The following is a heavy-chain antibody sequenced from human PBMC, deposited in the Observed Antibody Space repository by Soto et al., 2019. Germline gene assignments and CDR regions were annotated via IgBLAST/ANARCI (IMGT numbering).Heavy chain of an antibody. CDR3: ARESLYYDSSGYYYVLDY. D-gene: IGHD3-22*01. J-gene: IGHJ4*02. V-gene: IGHV3-53*01. CDR2: IYSGGST. Sequence: PGGSLRLSCAASGFTVSSNYMSWVRQAPGKGLEWVSVIYSGGSTYYADSVKGRFTISRDNSKNTLYLQMNSLRAEDTAVYYCARESLYYDSSGYYYVLDYWGQGTLVTVSS. CDR1: GFTVSSNY.